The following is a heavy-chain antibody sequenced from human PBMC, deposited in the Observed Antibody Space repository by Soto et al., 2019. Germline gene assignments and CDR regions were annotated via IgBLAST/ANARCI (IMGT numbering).Heavy chain of an antibody. CDR2: IIPIFGTA. V-gene: IGHV1-69*06. CDR3: ARGTIKYCSSTSCYKDSYYYGMDV. Sequence: GASVKVSCKASGGTFSSYAISWVRQAPGQGLEWMGGIIPIFGTANYAQKFQGRVTITADKSTSTAYMELSSLRSEDTAVHYCARGTIKYCSSTSCYKDSYYYGMDVWGQGTTVTVSS. CDR1: GGTFSSYA. D-gene: IGHD2-2*02. J-gene: IGHJ6*02.